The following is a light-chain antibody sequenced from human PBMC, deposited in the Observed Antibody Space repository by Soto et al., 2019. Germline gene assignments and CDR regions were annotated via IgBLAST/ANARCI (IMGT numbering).Light chain of an antibody. V-gene: IGLV1-40*01. J-gene: IGLJ2*01. CDR2: GNT. CDR1: SSNIGGGYD. CDR3: QSYDFRLGGSV. Sequence: QSVLTQPPSVSGAPGQKVTISCTGSSSNIGGGYDVHWYQQLPGTAPKLLIYGNTNRPSGVPDRFSGSKSGTSASLAITGLQSEDEAVYHCQSYDFRLGGSVFGGGTKLTVL.